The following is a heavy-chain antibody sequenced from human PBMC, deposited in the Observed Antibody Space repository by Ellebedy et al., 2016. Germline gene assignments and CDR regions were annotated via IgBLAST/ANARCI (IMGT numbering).Heavy chain of an antibody. J-gene: IGHJ4*02. D-gene: IGHD3-16*01. CDR1: GFTFSSYS. V-gene: IGHV3-21*01. CDR3: ARTPLVTFGGYLYYFDN. CDR2: ISSTSVYI. Sequence: GESLKISCEASGFTFSSYSMNWVRQAPGKGPEWISSISSTSVYIYYADSVKGRFTISRDNAKNSLYLQMNSLRAEDAAVYYCARTPLVTFGGYLYYFDNWGQGTLVTVTS.